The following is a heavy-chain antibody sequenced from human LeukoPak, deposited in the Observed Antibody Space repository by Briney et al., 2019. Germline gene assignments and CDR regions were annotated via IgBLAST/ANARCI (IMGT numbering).Heavy chain of an antibody. V-gene: IGHV4-30-4*01. CDR1: GGSISSDDYY. D-gene: IGHD3-10*01. CDR3: ARDYYGSGSSSEIYYYYGMDV. J-gene: IGHJ6*04. Sequence: SETLSLTCTVSGGSISSDDYYWSWLRHPPGKGLEGIRYIYYSGSTYYNPSRKSRVTISVDTSKNHFSLKLSSVTAADTAVYYCARDYYGSGSSSEIYYYYGMDVWGKGTTVTVSS. CDR2: IYYSGST.